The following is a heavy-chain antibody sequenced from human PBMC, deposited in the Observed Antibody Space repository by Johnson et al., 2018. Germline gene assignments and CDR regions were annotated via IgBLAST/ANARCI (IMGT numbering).Heavy chain of an antibody. V-gene: IGHV3-33*08. D-gene: IGHD3-3*01. CDR1: GFTFSSYS. Sequence: QVQLQESGGGVVQPGRSLRLSCAASGFTFSSYSMHWVRQAPGKGLEWVAVIWHDGSNKYYADSVKGRFTISRDNSKNTVYLQMNSLRGEDTAVYYCARATGTITIFGVEYYYYFYGMDVWGQGTTVTVSS. CDR2: IWHDGSNK. CDR3: ARATGTITIFGVEYYYYFYGMDV. J-gene: IGHJ6*02.